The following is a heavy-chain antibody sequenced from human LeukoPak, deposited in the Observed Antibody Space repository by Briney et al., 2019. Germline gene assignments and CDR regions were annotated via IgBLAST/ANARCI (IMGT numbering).Heavy chain of an antibody. Sequence: GGSLRLSCAASGFTFDDYTMHWVRQAPGKGLEWVSLISGDGAITYYADSVKGRFTISRDNSKNSLYLQMNSLRTGDTALYYCAKDPTHTSWSTFDYWGQGTLVTVSS. D-gene: IGHD2-2*01. J-gene: IGHJ4*02. CDR2: ISGDGAIT. CDR3: AKDPTHTSWSTFDY. CDR1: GFTFDDYT. V-gene: IGHV3-43*01.